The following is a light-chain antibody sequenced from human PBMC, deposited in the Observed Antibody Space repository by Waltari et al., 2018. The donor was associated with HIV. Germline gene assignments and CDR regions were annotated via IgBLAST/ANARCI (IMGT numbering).Light chain of an antibody. CDR2: DNP. CDR3: QSYDSSLSGYV. CDR1: SSNIGAGYD. Sequence: QSVLTQPPSVSGAPGQRVTISCTGSSSNIGAGYDVHWYQQLPGTAPKLLIYDNPVRPSGVPDRTSGSKSGTSASLAITGLQAEDEADYYCQSYDSSLSGYVFGTGTKVTVL. J-gene: IGLJ1*01. V-gene: IGLV1-40*01.